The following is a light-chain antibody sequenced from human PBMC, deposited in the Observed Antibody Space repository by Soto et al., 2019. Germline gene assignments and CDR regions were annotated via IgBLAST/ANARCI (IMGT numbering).Light chain of an antibody. CDR1: QNINSW. V-gene: IGKV1-5*01. Sequence: DIQMTQSPSTVSASVGERVTITCRASQNINSWLAWYQQKPGSAPKVLIYDGSSLESGVPSRFSGSRSETEFTLTISSLQPDDFATYYCQQYDTYWTFGKGTKVEMK. CDR3: QQYDTYWT. CDR2: DGS. J-gene: IGKJ1*01.